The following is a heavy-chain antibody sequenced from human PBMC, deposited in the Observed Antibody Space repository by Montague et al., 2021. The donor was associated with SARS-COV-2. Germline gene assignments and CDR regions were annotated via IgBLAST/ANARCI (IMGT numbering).Heavy chain of an antibody. J-gene: IGHJ4*02. CDR2: INSSSYI. CDR3: ARDRGGSYPLDY. Sequence: SLRLSCAASGFTFSSYSMNWVRQAPGKGLEWVSSINSSSYIYYADSVKGRFTISRDNAKNSLYLQMNSLRAEDTAVYYCARDRGGSYPLDYWGQGTLVTVSS. CDR1: GFTFSSYS. D-gene: IGHD1-26*01. V-gene: IGHV3-21*01.